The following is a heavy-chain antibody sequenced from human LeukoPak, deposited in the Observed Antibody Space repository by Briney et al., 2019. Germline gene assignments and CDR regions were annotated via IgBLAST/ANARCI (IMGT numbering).Heavy chain of an antibody. CDR3: AKSFGYSRSWFDN. J-gene: IGHJ4*02. Sequence: GGSLRLSCAASGFTFGSYWMNWVRQAPGKGLEWVANIKQAGTEKYYVDSVKGRFTISRDNSKNTLYLQVNSLRVGDTAVYYCAKSFGYSRSWFDNWGQGTLVTVSS. V-gene: IGHV3-7*05. D-gene: IGHD6-13*01. CDR2: IKQAGTEK. CDR1: GFTFGSYW.